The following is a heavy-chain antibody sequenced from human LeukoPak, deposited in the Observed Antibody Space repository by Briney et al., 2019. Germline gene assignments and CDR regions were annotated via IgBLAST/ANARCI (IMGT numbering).Heavy chain of an antibody. CDR2: FNPNSGGT. CDR3: ARDEVGPFDY. Sequence: ASVKDSCKASGYTFTDYYMHWVRQAPGQGLEWMGWFNPNSGGTNYAQKFQGRVTMTRDTSISTAYMELSSLRADDTAVYYCARDEVGPFDYWGQGTLVTVSS. D-gene: IGHD1-26*01. CDR1: GYTFTDYY. V-gene: IGHV1-2*02. J-gene: IGHJ4*02.